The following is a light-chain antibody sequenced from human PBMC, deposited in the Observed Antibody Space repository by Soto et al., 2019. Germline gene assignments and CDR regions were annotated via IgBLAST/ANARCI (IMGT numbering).Light chain of an antibody. CDR3: QQYNTYST. CDR2: DAS. Sequence: DIQMTQSPSTMSASVVHSASITCRASQNIRNWLAWYQQKPGKAPHTLIYDASSLKSGVPARFSGSGSGTEFTPTISSLQPDDFATYYYQQYNTYSTFGQGTRLEIK. J-gene: IGKJ5*01. V-gene: IGKV1-5*01. CDR1: QNIRNW.